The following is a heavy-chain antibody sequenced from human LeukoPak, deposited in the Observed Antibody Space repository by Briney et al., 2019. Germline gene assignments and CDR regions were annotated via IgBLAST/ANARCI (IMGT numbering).Heavy chain of an antibody. CDR2: INHSGST. CDR3: ARGAAAAGPGANWFDP. Sequence: PSETLSLTCAVHGGSFSGYYWSWIRQPPGKGLEWIGEINHSGSTNYNPSLKSRVTISVDTSKNQFSLKLSSVTAADTAVYYCARGAAAAGPGANWFDPWGQGTLVTVSS. V-gene: IGHV4-34*01. J-gene: IGHJ5*02. D-gene: IGHD6-13*01. CDR1: GGSFSGYY.